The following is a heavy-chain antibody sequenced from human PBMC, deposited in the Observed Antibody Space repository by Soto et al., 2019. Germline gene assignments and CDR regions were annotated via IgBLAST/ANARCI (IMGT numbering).Heavy chain of an antibody. D-gene: IGHD2-15*01. CDR3: AKDFGNSLWAGYSFGLDV. Sequence: EAQLLESGGGLVQQGGSLRLSCAASGFTFSRYAISWVRQAPGNGLEWVSAISGSGGSTYFADSVRGRFTLSRDNSKNTVSLQMNSLRAEDTAVYYCAKDFGNSLWAGYSFGLDVWGQGTTVTVFS. J-gene: IGHJ6*02. V-gene: IGHV3-23*01. CDR2: ISGSGGST. CDR1: GFTFSRYA.